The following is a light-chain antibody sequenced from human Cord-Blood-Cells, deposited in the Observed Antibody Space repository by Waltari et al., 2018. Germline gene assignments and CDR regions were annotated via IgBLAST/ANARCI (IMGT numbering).Light chain of an antibody. V-gene: IGKV1-27*01. Sequence: DIQMTQSPSSLSASVGDRVTITCRASQGIRNYLAWYQQKPGKVPKLLIYAASTLQSGVPSRFSGSGSGTDFTLTISSLQPEDVATYYCQKYNSAFWAFGQGTKVEIK. CDR2: AAS. J-gene: IGKJ1*01. CDR3: QKYNSAFWA. CDR1: QGIRNY.